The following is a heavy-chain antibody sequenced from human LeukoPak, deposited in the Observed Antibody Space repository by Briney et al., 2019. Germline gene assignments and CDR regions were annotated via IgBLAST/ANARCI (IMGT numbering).Heavy chain of an antibody. J-gene: IGHJ4*02. CDR1: GCTFTDYY. D-gene: IGHD1-26*01. CDR3: ATGIVGASGY. Sequence: ASVKVSCKVSGCTFTDYYMHWVQQAPGKGLEWMGLVDPEDGETIYAEKFQGRVTITADTSTDTAYMELSSLRSEDTAVYYCATGIVGASGYWGQGTLVTVSS. CDR2: VDPEDGET. V-gene: IGHV1-69-2*01.